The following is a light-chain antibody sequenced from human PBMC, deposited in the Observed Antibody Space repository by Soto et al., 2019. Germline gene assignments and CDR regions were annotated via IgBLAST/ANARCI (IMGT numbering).Light chain of an antibody. V-gene: IGLV1-47*01. Sequence: QSVLTQPPSASGTPGQRVTISCSGSSSNIGSNYVYWYEQLQGTAPKLLIYRNNHRPSGVRDRLSGSKSGTTASLAISGLRSEDEADYYCAAWDDSLRVSVFGGGTKVTVL. CDR3: AAWDDSLRVSV. CDR1: SSNIGSNY. J-gene: IGLJ3*02. CDR2: RNN.